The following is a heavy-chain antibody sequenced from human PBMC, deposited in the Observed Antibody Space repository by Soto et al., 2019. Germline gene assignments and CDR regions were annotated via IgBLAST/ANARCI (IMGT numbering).Heavy chain of an antibody. CDR3: ARAQYPRRSTNYYYGMDV. J-gene: IGHJ6*02. CDR1: GFTFSSYD. Sequence: GGSLRLSCAASGFTFSSYDMHWVRQATGKVLEWVSAIGTAGDTYYPGSVKGRFTISRENAKNSLYLQMNSLRAEDTAVYYCARAQYPRRSTNYYYGMDVWGQGTTVTVSS. CDR2: IGTAGDT. D-gene: IGHD1-1*01. V-gene: IGHV3-13*01.